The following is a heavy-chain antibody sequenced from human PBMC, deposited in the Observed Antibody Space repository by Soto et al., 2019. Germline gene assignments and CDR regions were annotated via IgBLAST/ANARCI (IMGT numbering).Heavy chain of an antibody. CDR1: GFTFDTYG. V-gene: IGHV3-30-3*01. CDR2: ISYEGSNT. D-gene: IGHD1-1*01. J-gene: IGHJ6*02. CDR3: ARVTPGNNLYYFSGLDF. Sequence: GGSLRLSCVASGFTFDTYGIHWVRQAPGKGLQWVALISYEGSNTYYADSVRGRFTISRDNSKDALYLQMNTLRPEDTGVYYCARVTPGNNLYYFSGLDFWGQGTSVTVSS.